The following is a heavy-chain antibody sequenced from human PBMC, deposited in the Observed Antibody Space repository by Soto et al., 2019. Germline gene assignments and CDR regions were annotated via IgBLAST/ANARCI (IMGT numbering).Heavy chain of an antibody. CDR2: IYPGDSDT. CDR3: ARGDYDFWSGPSDFDY. Sequence: GESLKISCKGSGYSFTSYWIGWVRQMPGKGLEWMGIIYPGDSDTRYSPSLQGQVTISADKSISTAYLQWSSLKASDTAMYYCARGDYDFWSGPSDFDYWGQGTLVTVSS. D-gene: IGHD3-3*01. CDR1: GYSFTSYW. J-gene: IGHJ4*02. V-gene: IGHV5-51*01.